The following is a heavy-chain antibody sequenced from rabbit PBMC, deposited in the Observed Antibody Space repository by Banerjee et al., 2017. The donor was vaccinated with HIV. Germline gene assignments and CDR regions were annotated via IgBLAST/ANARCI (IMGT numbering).Heavy chain of an antibody. CDR2: INTSSGNA. V-gene: IGHV1S45*01. J-gene: IGHJ4*01. CDR3: ARDRAGTTISFDV. CDR1: GFSFSNKYV. D-gene: IGHD4-2*01. Sequence: QEQLEESGGDLVKPEGSLTITCTASGFSFSNKYVMCWVRQAPGKGLEWIGCINTSSGNAVYASWAKGRFTISKTSSTVTLQMTSLTAADTATYFCARDRAGTTISFDVWGQGTLVTVS.